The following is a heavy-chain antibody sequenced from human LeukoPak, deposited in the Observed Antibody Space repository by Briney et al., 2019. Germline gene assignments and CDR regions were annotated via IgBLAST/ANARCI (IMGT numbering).Heavy chain of an antibody. V-gene: IGHV3-48*01. CDR3: ARDGYSSCDY. Sequence: GGSLRLSCAAPGFTFSTSGMNWVRQAPGKGLEWVSYISSSSNTIYYADSVKGRFTISRDNAKNSLYLQMNSLRAEDTAVYSCARDGYSSCDYWGQGTLVTVSS. J-gene: IGHJ4*02. D-gene: IGHD6-19*01. CDR2: ISSSSNTI. CDR1: GFTFSTSG.